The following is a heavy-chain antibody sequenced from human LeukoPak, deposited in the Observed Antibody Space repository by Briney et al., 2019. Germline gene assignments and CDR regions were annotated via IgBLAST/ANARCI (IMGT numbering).Heavy chain of an antibody. CDR3: ARDDSSGFGDAFDI. CDR2: IYSGGST. V-gene: IGHV3-66*01. CDR1: GFTVSSNY. Sequence: GGSLRLSCAASGFTVSSNYMSWVRQAPGKGLEWVSVIYSGGSTYYADSVKGRFTISRDNSKNTLYLQMNSLRAEDTAVYYCARDDSSGFGDAFDIWGQGTMVTVSS. D-gene: IGHD3-22*01. J-gene: IGHJ3*02.